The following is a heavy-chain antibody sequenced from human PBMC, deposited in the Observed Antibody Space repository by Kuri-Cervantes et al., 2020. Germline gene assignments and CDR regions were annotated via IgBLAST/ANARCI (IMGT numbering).Heavy chain of an antibody. V-gene: IGHV1-45*02. J-gene: IGHJ4*02. CDR3: ARLTVTNKRTTVDY. D-gene: IGHD4-17*01. CDR1: GYTFTSYD. CDR2: ITPFNGNT. Sequence: SVKVSCKASGYTFTSYDINWVRQAPGQALEWMGWITPFNGNTNYAQKFQDRVTITRDRSMSTAYMELSSLRSEDTAVYYCARLTVTNKRTTVDYWGQGTLVTVSS.